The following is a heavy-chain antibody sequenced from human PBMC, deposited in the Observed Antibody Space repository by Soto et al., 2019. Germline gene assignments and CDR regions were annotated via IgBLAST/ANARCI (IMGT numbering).Heavy chain of an antibody. CDR1: GYRFTQYV. V-gene: IGHV1-3*01. J-gene: IGHJ4*02. CDR3: VRDYASDTGVHLDF. D-gene: IGHD2-8*02. CDR2: IGAGDGKT. Sequence: QVQRVQSGAEVKKPGASVKVSCKSSGYRFTQYVIHWVRQAPGQRLEWMGWIGAGDGKTYYSQNFQGRVTITKDTSASTDYMELSSLISEDTALYYCVRDYASDTGVHLDFWGQGTLVTVSS.